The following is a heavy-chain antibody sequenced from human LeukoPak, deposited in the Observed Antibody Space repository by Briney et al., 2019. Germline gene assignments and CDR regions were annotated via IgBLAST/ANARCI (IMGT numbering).Heavy chain of an antibody. CDR3: ARQPRHLTGLYYFDY. CDR2: IYYSVTT. Sequence: SETLSLTCSVSGGSISSYFWSWIRQPPGKRLEWIGYIYYSVTTNYNPSLKSRVTISVDTSKNQFSLKLSSVTAADTAVYYCARQPRHLTGLYYFDYWGQGTLVTVSS. V-gene: IGHV4-59*08. J-gene: IGHJ4*02. CDR1: GGSISSYF. D-gene: IGHD3-9*01.